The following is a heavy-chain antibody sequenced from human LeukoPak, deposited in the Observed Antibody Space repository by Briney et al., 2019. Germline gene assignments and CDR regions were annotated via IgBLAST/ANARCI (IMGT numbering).Heavy chain of an antibody. Sequence: GGSLRLSCAASGFTFSSYSMKWVRQAPGKGLEWVSSISSSSSYIYYADSVKGRFTISRDNAKNSLYLQMNSLRAEDTAVYYCASGIAAAGKDYWGQGTLVTVSS. CDR3: ASGIAAAGKDY. CDR1: GFTFSSYS. J-gene: IGHJ4*02. CDR2: ISSSSSYI. D-gene: IGHD6-13*01. V-gene: IGHV3-21*01.